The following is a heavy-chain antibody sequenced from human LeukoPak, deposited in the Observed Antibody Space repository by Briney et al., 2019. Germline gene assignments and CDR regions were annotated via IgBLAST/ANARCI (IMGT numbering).Heavy chain of an antibody. J-gene: IGHJ4*02. CDR3: ARDGLSDDFWSGHNDY. V-gene: IGHV3-21*01. D-gene: IGHD3-3*01. CDR2: ISGSSTYI. Sequence: GGSLRLSCAASGFTFSRYTINWVRQAPGKGLEWVSSISGSSTYIYYADSVKGRFTISRDNAKNSLYLQMNSLRGEDTAVYYCARDGLSDDFWSGHNDYWGQGTLVTVSS. CDR1: GFTFSRYT.